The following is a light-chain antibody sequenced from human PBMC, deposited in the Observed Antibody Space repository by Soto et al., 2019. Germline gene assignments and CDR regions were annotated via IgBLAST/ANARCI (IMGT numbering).Light chain of an antibody. CDR1: QSVYSSY. CDR2: DAS. V-gene: IGKV3-20*01. J-gene: IGKJ1*01. CDR3: HQYGSSPLT. Sequence: ESLFTESPCTLSLYPGERATLSCRASQSVYSSYLAWYQQRPGQAPRRLCYDASIRATGIPDRFSGSGSGTDFSLTISRLEPEDFAVYYCHQYGSSPLTFGQGTKVDIK.